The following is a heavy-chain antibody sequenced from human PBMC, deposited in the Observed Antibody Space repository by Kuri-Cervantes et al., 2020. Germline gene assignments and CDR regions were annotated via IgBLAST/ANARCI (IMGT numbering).Heavy chain of an antibody. CDR1: GGTIRTSNW. D-gene: IGHD3-10*01. CDR2: IFHSGHT. J-gene: IGHJ3*02. V-gene: IGHV4/OR15-8*02. CDR3: VRGRLWFRGLVSVDGSFDI. Sequence: SETLSLTCPVSGGTIRTSNWWSWVRQSPTKGLEWMGEIFHSGHTNYNPSLLSRVTVSIDDSKNQFSLKLTCMTAAEKAVYYCVRGRLWFRGLVSVDGSFDIWGQGTVVTVSS.